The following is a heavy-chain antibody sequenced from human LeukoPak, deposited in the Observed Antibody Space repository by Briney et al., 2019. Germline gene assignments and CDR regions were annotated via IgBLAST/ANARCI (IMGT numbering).Heavy chain of an antibody. CDR3: ARDFQSSY. J-gene: IGHJ4*02. Sequence: GGSLRLSCAASGFTFSSYSMNWVRQAPGKGLEWVSYISSSSTIYYADSVKGRFTISRDNAKNPLYLQMNSLRAEDTAVYYCARDFQSSYWGQGTLVTVSS. V-gene: IGHV3-48*04. CDR1: GFTFSSYS. CDR2: ISSSSTI.